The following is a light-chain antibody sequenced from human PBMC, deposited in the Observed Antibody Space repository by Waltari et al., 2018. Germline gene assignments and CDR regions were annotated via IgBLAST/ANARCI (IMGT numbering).Light chain of an antibody. CDR3: QQSYSTFWT. V-gene: IGKV1-39*01. CDR2: AAS. J-gene: IGKJ1*01. CDR1: QSISSY. Sequence: DIQMTQSPSSLSASVGDRVTITCRASQSISSYLNWYNQKPGKAHKLLIYAASSLQSGFPSRFMCSGSGTDFPLTISSLQPEDFATYYCQQSYSTFWTFGQGTKVEIK.